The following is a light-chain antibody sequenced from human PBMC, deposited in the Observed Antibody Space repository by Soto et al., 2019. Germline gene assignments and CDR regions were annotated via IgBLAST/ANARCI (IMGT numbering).Light chain of an antibody. CDR3: QQSYSTPIT. J-gene: IGKJ5*01. V-gene: IGKV1-39*01. CDR1: QSISSY. CDR2: AAS. Sequence: DIQMTQSPSSLSASVGDRVTITCRASQSISSYLNWYQQKPGKAPKLLIYAASSLQSGVPSRFSGSGSGTAFTLTISSLQPEHFATYYCQQSYSTPITVGQGTRLEIK.